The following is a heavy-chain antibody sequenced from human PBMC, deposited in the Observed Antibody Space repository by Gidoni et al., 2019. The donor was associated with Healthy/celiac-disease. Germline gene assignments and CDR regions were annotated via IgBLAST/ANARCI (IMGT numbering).Heavy chain of an antibody. CDR1: GGSISSYY. CDR2: IYTSGST. CDR3: ARDIPPLRSSSGWYSYYFDY. V-gene: IGHV4-4*07. J-gene: IGHJ4*02. Sequence: QVQLQESGPGLVKPSETLSLTCTVPGGSISSYYWSWIRQPAGKGLEWIGRIYTSGSTNYNPSLKSRVTMSVDTSKNQFSLKLSSVTAADTAVYYCARDIPPLRSSSGWYSYYFDYWGQGTLVTVSS. D-gene: IGHD6-19*01.